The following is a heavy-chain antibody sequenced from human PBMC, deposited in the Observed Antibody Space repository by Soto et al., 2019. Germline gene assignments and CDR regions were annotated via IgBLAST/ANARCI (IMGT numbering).Heavy chain of an antibody. J-gene: IGHJ4*02. CDR1: GFTFSDYY. V-gene: IGHV3-11*01. CDR3: GRGGSNWSSRRDDS. Sequence: QVKLVESGGGLVKPGGSLRLSCAASGFTFSDYYMTWIRQAPGKGLEWVSYIGGSGSHIYYADSMKGRFTISRDNAKNALYLQRNSMRADDAAVHYCGRGGSNWSSRRDDSWGQGTLVSVSS. CDR2: IGGSGSHI. D-gene: IGHD1-20*01.